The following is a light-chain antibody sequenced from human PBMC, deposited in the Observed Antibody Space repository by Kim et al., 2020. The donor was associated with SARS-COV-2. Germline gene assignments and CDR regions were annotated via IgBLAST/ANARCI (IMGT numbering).Light chain of an antibody. Sequence: EIVMTQSPATLSVSPGERATLSCRASQSVSSNLAWYQQKPAQVPRLLIYGASTRATGIPARFSGSGSGTEFTLTISSLQSDDFVVYYCQQYNNWPRTFGQGTKVDIK. CDR2: GAS. J-gene: IGKJ1*01. V-gene: IGKV3-15*01. CDR1: QSVSSN. CDR3: QQYNNWPRT.